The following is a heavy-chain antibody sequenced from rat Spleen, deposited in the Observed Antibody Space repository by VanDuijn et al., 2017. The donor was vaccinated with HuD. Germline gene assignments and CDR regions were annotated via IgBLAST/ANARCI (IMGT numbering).Heavy chain of an antibody. CDR3: ATQSIIRVPLFDY. Sequence: EVQLVESGGGLVQPGRSLKLSCAASGFTFSDYYMAWVRQAPTKGLEWVATISYDGTTTSYRDSVKGRFTVSRDNAKSTLYLQMDSLRSEDTATYYCATQSIIRVPLFDYWGQGVMVTVSS. CDR1: GFTFSDYY. CDR2: ISYDGTTT. J-gene: IGHJ2*01. D-gene: IGHD4-3*01. V-gene: IGHV5-29*01.